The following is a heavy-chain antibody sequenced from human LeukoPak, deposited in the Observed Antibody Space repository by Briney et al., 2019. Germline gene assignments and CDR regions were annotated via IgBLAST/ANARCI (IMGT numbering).Heavy chain of an antibody. CDR1: GGSISNY. Sequence: SETLSLTCTVPGGSISNYWSWIRQPPGKGLEWIGNVENTGSTNYNPSLESRVTISVDTSKNHFSLRLSSVIAADTAVYYCARAVGDSGHGRYFDYWGQGTLVTVSS. D-gene: IGHD5-12*01. CDR3: ARAVGDSGHGRYFDY. J-gene: IGHJ4*02. CDR2: VENTGST. V-gene: IGHV4-59*01.